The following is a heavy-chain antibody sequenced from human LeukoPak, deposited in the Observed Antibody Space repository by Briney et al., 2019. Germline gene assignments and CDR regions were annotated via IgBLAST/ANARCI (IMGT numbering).Heavy chain of an antibody. CDR1: GFTFSSYL. V-gene: IGHV3-74*01. J-gene: IGHJ4*02. D-gene: IGHD2-2*01. Sequence: GGSLRLSCAASGFTFSSYLMHWVRQGPVKGLVWVSRINSDGSSTNYADSVRGRFTISRDNAENTLYLQMSSLRVEDTAAYYCARRVVVAAAPYYFDYWGQGTLVTVSS. CDR2: INSDGSST. CDR3: ARRVVVAAAPYYFDY.